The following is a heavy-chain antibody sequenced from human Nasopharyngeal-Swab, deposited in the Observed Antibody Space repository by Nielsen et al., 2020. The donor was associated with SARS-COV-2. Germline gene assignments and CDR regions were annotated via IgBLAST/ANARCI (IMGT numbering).Heavy chain of an antibody. D-gene: IGHD1-1*01. CDR2: TRNKANSYST. CDR1: GFTFSDHY. Sequence: GGSLRLSCAASGFTFSDHYIDWVRQAPGKGLEWVGRTRNKANSYSTDFAASVKGRFTISRDDSKNSLYLQMNSLKTEDTAVYYCARDGTDGGFDIWGLGTMVTVSS. V-gene: IGHV3-72*01. CDR3: ARDGTDGGFDI. J-gene: IGHJ3*02.